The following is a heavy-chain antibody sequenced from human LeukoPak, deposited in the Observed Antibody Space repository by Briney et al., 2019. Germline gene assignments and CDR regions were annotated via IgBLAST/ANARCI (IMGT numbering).Heavy chain of an antibody. J-gene: IGHJ4*02. V-gene: IGHV3-48*03. CDR3: ARDLYGEFVGY. Sequence: GGSLRLSCAASGFTFSSYEMNWVRQAPGKGLEWVSYISSSGSTIYYADSVKGRFTISRDNAKNSLYLQMNSLRAEDMAVYYCARDLYGEFVGYWGQGTLVTVSS. CDR2: ISSSGSTI. D-gene: IGHD2-21*01. CDR1: GFTFSSYE.